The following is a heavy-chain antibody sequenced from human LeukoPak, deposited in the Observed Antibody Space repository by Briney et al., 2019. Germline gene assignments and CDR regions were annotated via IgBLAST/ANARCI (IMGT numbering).Heavy chain of an antibody. D-gene: IGHD3-22*01. CDR3: ANTYYYDSSGYPGDY. J-gene: IGHJ4*02. V-gene: IGHV1-18*01. CDR2: IIAYNGNT. Sequence: ASVKVSCKASGYTFTSYGISWVRQAPGQGLEWMGWIIAYNGNTNYAQKLQGRVTMTTDTSTSTAYMELRSLRSDDTAVYYCANTYYYDSSGYPGDYWGQGTLVTVSS. CDR1: GYTFTSYG.